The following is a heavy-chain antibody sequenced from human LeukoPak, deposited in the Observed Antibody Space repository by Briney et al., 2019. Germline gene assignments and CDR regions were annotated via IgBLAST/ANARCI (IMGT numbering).Heavy chain of an antibody. J-gene: IGHJ4*02. CDR2: IYYSGTT. CDR3: ATSLSRYYFDY. Sequence: SETLSLTCTVSGGSISSYYWSWIRQPPGKGLEWIGYIYYSGTTNYNPSLKSRVTISVDTSKNQFSLKLSSVTAADTAVYYCATSLSRYYFDYWGQGTLVTVSS. CDR1: GGSISSYY. D-gene: IGHD3-16*02. V-gene: IGHV4-59*12.